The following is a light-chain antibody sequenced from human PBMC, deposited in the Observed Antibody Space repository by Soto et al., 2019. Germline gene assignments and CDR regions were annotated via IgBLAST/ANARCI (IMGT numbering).Light chain of an antibody. Sequence: DIQMTQSPSTLSASVGDRVTITCRASQSITDWLAWYQQKPGKAPKLLIYKASNLEGGVPSRFSGSGSGTEFTLTISSVQPDDFATYLCKYWDDYSWTFGQGTKVEIK. CDR3: KYWDDYSWT. CDR2: KAS. J-gene: IGKJ1*01. V-gene: IGKV1-5*03. CDR1: QSITDW.